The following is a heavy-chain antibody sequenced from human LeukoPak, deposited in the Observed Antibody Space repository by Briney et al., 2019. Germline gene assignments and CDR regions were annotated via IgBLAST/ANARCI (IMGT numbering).Heavy chain of an antibody. CDR2: INPSSGGT. J-gene: IGHJ6*02. V-gene: IGHV1-2*06. CDR1: GYTFTGYY. D-gene: IGHD6-13*01. Sequence: ASVKVSCKASGYTFTGYYMHWVRQAPGQGLEWMGRINPSSGGTNYAQKFQGRVTMTRDTSISTAYMELSRLRSDDTAVYYCARVCQQLNYYYGMDVWGQGTTVTVSS. CDR3: ARVCQQLNYYYGMDV.